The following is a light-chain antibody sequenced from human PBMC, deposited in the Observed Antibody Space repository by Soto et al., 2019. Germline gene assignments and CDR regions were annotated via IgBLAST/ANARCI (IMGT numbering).Light chain of an antibody. CDR2: AAY. J-gene: IGKJ4*02. Sequence: DIQMTQAPSSLSASVGDRVTITCRARQDISTYLAWYQQKPGKVPKLLISAAYTLQSGVPPRFSGSGSGTDCTLTISILQPEDVATYYCQKYDNAPLTFGGGTNVEIK. CDR3: QKYDNAPLT. V-gene: IGKV1-27*01. CDR1: QDISTY.